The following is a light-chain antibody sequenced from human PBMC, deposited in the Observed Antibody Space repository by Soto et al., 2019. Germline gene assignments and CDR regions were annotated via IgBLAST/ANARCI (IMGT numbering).Light chain of an antibody. Sequence: DIQMTQSPSSLSASVGDRVTITCRASQSICSYLNWYQQKPGKAPKLLIYAASSLQSGVPSRVSGSGSGTDLTLTISSLQHEDVAPYYCQQSYCTPVLTFGGGTKVEIK. CDR3: QQSYCTPVLT. J-gene: IGKJ4*01. CDR2: AAS. CDR1: QSICSY. V-gene: IGKV1-39*01.